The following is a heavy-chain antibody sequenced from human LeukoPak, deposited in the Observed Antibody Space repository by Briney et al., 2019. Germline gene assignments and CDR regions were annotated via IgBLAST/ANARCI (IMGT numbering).Heavy chain of an antibody. Sequence: ASVKVSCKASGYTFTAYYMHWVRQAPGQGLEWMGWINPISGGTNYAQKFQGRVTMTRDTSISTAYMELSRLGSDDTAVYYCVRYSGDNNAFDYWGQGALVTVSS. CDR3: VRYSGDNNAFDY. D-gene: IGHD3-10*01. CDR2: INPISGGT. CDR1: GYTFTAYY. J-gene: IGHJ4*02. V-gene: IGHV1-2*02.